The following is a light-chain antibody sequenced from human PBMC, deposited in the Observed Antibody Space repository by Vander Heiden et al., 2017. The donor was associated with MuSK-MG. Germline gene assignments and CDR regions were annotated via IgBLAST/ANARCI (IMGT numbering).Light chain of an antibody. Sequence: SYELTQPPSVSVSPGQTASITCSGDKLGDKYACWYQQKPGQSPVLVIYQDSKRPSGIPERFSGSNSGNTATLTISGTQAMDEADYYCQAWDSSTSVVFGGGTKLT. CDR3: QAWDSSTSVV. V-gene: IGLV3-1*01. J-gene: IGLJ2*01. CDR1: KLGDKY. CDR2: QDS.